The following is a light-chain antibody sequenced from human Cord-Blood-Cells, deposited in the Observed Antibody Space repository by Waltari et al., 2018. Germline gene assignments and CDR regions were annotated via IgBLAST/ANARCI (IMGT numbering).Light chain of an antibody. Sequence: QSALTQPASVSGSPGQSITISCTGTSSDVGSYNLVSWYQQHPGKAPQLMIYEGSKRPSGVSNRFSVSKSGNTASLTISGLQAEDEADYYCCSYAGSSTFVVFGGGTKLTVL. J-gene: IGLJ2*01. CDR3: CSYAGSSTFVV. V-gene: IGLV2-23*01. CDR1: SSDVGSYNL. CDR2: EGS.